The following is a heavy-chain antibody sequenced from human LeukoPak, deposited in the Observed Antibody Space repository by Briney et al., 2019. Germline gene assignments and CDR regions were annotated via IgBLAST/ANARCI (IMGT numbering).Heavy chain of an antibody. J-gene: IGHJ5*02. D-gene: IGHD3-10*01. CDR3: AKDREPYGSGPPQGWFDP. CDR2: ISCSGGST. CDR1: VFTFSCYD. V-gene: IGHV3-23*01. Sequence: PSETLRLSCAASVFTFSCYDFCWLRRPPPYELSQGSAISCSGGSTYYADSVKGRFTISRDNSKNTLYLQMNSLRAEDTAVYYCAKDREPYGSGPPQGWFDPWGQGTLVTVSS.